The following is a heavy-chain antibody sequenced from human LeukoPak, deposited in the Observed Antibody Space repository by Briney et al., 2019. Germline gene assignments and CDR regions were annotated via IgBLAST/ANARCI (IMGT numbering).Heavy chain of an antibody. CDR1: GGSISSYY. CDR3: ARENPGIAAAGLFYFDY. V-gene: IGHV4-59*01. D-gene: IGHD6-13*01. J-gene: IGHJ4*02. Sequence: PSETLSLTCTVSGGSISSYYWSWIRQPPGKGLEWIGSIYHSGSTNYNPSLKSRVTISVDTSKNQFSLKLSSVTAADTAVYYCARENPGIAAAGLFYFDYWGQGTLVTVSS. CDR2: IYHSGST.